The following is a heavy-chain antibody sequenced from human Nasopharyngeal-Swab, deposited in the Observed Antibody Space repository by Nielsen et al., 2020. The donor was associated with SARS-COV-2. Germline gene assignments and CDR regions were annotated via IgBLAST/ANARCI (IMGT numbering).Heavy chain of an antibody. CDR3: AREPDMVRGITLFDY. Sequence: ASVKVSCKASGYTFTYYHLHWVRQAPGQGLAWLGWINANSGVTNYAQKFKGRVTVTRDTSISTAYMELSRLRSDNTAVYYCAREPDMVRGITLFDYWGQGTLVNVSS. D-gene: IGHD3-10*01. V-gene: IGHV1-2*02. CDR2: INANSGVT. CDR1: GYTFTYYH. J-gene: IGHJ4*02.